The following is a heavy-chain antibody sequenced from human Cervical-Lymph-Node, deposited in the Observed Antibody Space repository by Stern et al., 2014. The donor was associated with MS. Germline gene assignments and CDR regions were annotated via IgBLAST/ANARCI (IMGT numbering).Heavy chain of an antibody. V-gene: IGHV2-5*02. D-gene: IGHD3-10*01. CDR3: AHRATNMVRGVTFFDY. CDR1: GFSLSTSGVG. CDR2: TNWDGDD. J-gene: IGHJ4*02. Sequence: QVTLKESGPTLVKPTQTLTLTCTLSGFSLSTSGVGGGLIRQPPGKCLEWLALTNWDGDDRYSPSLRNRLTINKDTSKNQVVLIMTNMDPVDTGTYYCAHRATNMVRGVTFFDYWGQGTLVTVSS.